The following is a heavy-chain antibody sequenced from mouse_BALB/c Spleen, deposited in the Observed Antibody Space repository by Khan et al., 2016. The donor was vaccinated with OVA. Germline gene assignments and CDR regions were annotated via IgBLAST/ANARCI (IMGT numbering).Heavy chain of an antibody. CDR2: IYPSDSYT. V-gene: IGHV1-69*02. Sequence: QVQLQQSGTELVRPGASVKLSCKASGYTFTNYWINWVKQRPGQGLEWIGNIYPSDSYTNYNQKFKDKATLTVDKSSSTASMQLNSPTSVDSAVYYCTREGGDGSSFAYWGQGTLVTVSA. J-gene: IGHJ3*01. D-gene: IGHD2-3*01. CDR1: GYTFTNYW. CDR3: TREGGDGSSFAY.